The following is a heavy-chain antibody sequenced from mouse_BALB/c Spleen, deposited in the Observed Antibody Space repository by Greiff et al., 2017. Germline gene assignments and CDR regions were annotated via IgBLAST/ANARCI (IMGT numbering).Heavy chain of an antibody. CDR2: IDPSDSYT. J-gene: IGHJ4*01. D-gene: IGHD2-3*01. V-gene: IGHV1-69*02. CDR3: ARLIYDYGAMDY. CDR1: GYTFTSYW. Sequence: QVQLQQPGAELVKPGASVKLSCKASGYTFTSYWMHWVKQRPGQGLEWIGEIDPSDSYTNYNQKFKGKATLTVDKSSSTAYMQLSSLTSEDSAVYYCARLIYDYGAMDYWGQGTSVTVSS.